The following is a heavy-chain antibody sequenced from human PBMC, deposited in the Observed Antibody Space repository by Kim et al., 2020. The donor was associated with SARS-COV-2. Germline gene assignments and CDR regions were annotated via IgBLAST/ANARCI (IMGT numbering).Heavy chain of an antibody. Sequence: GGSLRLSCEASGFTFTKYGMTWVRQAPGTGLEWVASMSHDGGGKYYGETVTGRFTISRDTSKNTLFLQMDSLRAEDTAVYYCTRGAVSEDAAFGTWGQGLLVAVSS. CDR2: MSHDGGGK. CDR1: GFTFTKYG. J-gene: IGHJ3*02. V-gene: IGHV3-30*03. CDR3: TRGAVSEDAAFGT. D-gene: IGHD2-15*01.